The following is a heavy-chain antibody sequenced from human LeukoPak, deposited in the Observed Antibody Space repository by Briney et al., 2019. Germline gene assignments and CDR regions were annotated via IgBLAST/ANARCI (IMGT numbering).Heavy chain of an antibody. D-gene: IGHD3-10*01. CDR1: GDSISSGGYS. V-gene: IGHV4-30-2*01. CDR2: NFHTGST. J-gene: IGHJ5*02. Sequence: PSETLSLTCVVSGDSISSGGYSWSWIRQPPGKGLEWIGYNFHTGSTFYNPSLKSRVTISVDNSKNHFSLRLSSVTAADTAVYYCARELWFANAPGSWLDPWGQGTLVTVSS. CDR3: ARELWFANAPGSWLDP.